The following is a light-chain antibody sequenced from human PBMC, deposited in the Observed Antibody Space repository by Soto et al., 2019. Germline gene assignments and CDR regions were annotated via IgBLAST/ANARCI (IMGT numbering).Light chain of an antibody. Sequence: ETVMTQSPASLSASPGDEATLSCRASQSVGRNVAWYRQNVGQAPRLLIYTASTRATGIPVRFSGSGSGTEFTLTISGLQYDDFATYYCLQHNEWPLTFGGGTKVEIK. CDR3: LQHNEWPLT. CDR1: QSVGRN. V-gene: IGKV3D-15*01. J-gene: IGKJ4*01. CDR2: TAS.